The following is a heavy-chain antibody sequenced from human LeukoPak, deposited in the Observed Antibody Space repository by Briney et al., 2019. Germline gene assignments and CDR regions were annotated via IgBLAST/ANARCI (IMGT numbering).Heavy chain of an antibody. Sequence: ASVKVSCKASGGTFSSYAISWVRQAPGQGLEWMGGIIPIFGTANYAQKFQGRVTITADESTSTAYMELSSLRSEDTAVYYCARDEGVVAANGDAFDIWGQGTMVTVSS. CDR2: IIPIFGTA. D-gene: IGHD2-15*01. CDR1: GGTFSSYA. V-gene: IGHV1-69*13. CDR3: ARDEGVVAANGDAFDI. J-gene: IGHJ3*02.